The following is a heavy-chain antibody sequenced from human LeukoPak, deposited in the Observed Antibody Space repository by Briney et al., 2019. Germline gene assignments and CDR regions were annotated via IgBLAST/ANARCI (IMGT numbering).Heavy chain of an antibody. V-gene: IGHV3-33*01. D-gene: IGHD6-19*01. J-gene: IGHJ4*02. Sequence: PRGSPRLSCAASGFTFSSYGMHWVRQAPGKGLEWVAVIWYDGSNKYYADSVKGRFTISRDNAKNSLYPQMNSLRAEDTAVYYCARDAGGYSSGWYPGYWGQGTL. CDR3: ARDAGGYSSGWYPGY. CDR2: IWYDGSNK. CDR1: GFTFSSYG.